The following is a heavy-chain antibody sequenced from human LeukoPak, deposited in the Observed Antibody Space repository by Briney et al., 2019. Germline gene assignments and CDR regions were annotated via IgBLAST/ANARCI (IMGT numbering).Heavy chain of an antibody. CDR1: GYSFTSYW. CDR2: IYPGDSDI. V-gene: IGHV5-51*01. Sequence: GESLKISCKGSGYSFTSYWIGWVRQMPGKGLEWMGIIYPGDSDIRYSPSFQGQVTTSVDRSISTAYLQWSSLKASDTAIYYCARRAGYCSGGSCPANWFDPWGQGTLVTVSS. CDR3: ARRAGYCSGGSCPANWFDP. D-gene: IGHD2-15*01. J-gene: IGHJ5*02.